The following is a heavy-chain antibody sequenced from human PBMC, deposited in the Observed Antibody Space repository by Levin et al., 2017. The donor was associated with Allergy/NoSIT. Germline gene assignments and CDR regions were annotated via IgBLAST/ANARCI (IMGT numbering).Heavy chain of an antibody. V-gene: IGHV3-21*01. CDR2: ISSSSSYI. Sequence: GESLKISCAASGFTFSSYSMNWVRQAPGKGLEWVSSISSSSSYIYYADSVKGRFTISRDNAKNSLYLQMNSLRAEDTAVYYCARDGVRPTGYYDYWGQGTLVTVSS. J-gene: IGHJ4*02. CDR1: GFTFSSYS. CDR3: ARDGVRPTGYYDY. D-gene: IGHD3-9*01.